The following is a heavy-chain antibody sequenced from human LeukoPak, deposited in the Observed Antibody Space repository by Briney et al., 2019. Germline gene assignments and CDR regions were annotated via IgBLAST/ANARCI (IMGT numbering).Heavy chain of an antibody. J-gene: IGHJ4*02. CDR1: GYAFTSYG. Sequence: ASVKVSCKASGYAFTSYGISWVRQAPGQGLEWMGWISAYNGNTNYAQKLQGRVTMTRNTSISTAYMELSSLRSEDTAVYYCARSPGYSSGWFDYWGQGTLVTVSS. CDR2: ISAYNGNT. D-gene: IGHD6-19*01. V-gene: IGHV1-18*01. CDR3: ARSPGYSSGWFDY.